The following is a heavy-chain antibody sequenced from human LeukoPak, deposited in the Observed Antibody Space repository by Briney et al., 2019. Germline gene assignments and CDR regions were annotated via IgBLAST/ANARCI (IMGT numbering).Heavy chain of an antibody. CDR2: FNPNSNSA. V-gene: IGHV1-8*03. CDR1: GYTFTSYD. D-gene: IGHD3-22*01. J-gene: IGHJ3*02. CDR3: AKASYYYDSSGRDAFDI. Sequence: ASVKVSCKASGYTFTSYDINRVRQATGQGLEWMGWFNPNSNSAGYAQNFQGRVTITGDTSMTTAYMELTSLRSEDTAVYYCAKASYYYDSSGRDAFDIWGQGTMVTVSS.